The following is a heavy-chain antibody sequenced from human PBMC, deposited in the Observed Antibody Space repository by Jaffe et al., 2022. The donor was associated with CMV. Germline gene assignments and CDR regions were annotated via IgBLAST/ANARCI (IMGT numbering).Heavy chain of an antibody. Sequence: EVQLVESGGGVVRPGGSLRLSCEASGFTFDDYAMSWVRQAPGKGLEWVSGINWNGGSTGYADSVKGRFTISRDNAKNSLYLQMNSLRAEDTALYYCAREGSFYDIVSGSYRYSYYGMDVWGQGTTVSVSS. V-gene: IGHV3-20*04. CDR2: INWNGGST. J-gene: IGHJ6*02. D-gene: IGHD3-9*01. CDR1: GFTFDDYA. CDR3: AREGSFYDIVSGSYRYSYYGMDV.